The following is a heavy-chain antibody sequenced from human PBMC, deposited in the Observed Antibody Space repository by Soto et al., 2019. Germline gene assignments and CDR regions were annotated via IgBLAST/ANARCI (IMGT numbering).Heavy chain of an antibody. D-gene: IGHD6-19*01. V-gene: IGHV3-21*01. Sequence: XVCLTLSCAASGFSFSSYSMKWVRQIRRKGLEWVSSISSTISYTHYSDSVKGRFTISRDNANNSLFLQMNSLRAEDTATYYCERDLALAGNYWGQGTLVTVSS. CDR2: ISSTISYT. CDR1: GFSFSSYS. J-gene: IGHJ4*02. CDR3: ERDLALAGNY.